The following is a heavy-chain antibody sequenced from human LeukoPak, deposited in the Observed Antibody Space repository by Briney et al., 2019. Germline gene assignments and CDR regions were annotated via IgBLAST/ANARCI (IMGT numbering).Heavy chain of an antibody. V-gene: IGHV4-38-2*02. J-gene: IGHJ4*02. CDR3: ARAGAVAEHFDY. D-gene: IGHD6-19*01. Sequence: SETLSLTCTVSGYSISSGYYWGWIRQPPGKGLEWIGSIYHSGSTYYNPSLKSRVTISVDTSKNQFSLKLSSVTAADTAVYYCARAGAVAEHFDYWGQGTLVTVSS. CDR1: GYSISSGYY. CDR2: IYHSGST.